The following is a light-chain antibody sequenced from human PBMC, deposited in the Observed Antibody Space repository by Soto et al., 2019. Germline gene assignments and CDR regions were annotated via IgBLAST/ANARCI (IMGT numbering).Light chain of an antibody. V-gene: IGLV2-23*01. CDR2: EGS. CDR1: SSDVGSYNL. CDR3: CSYAGSSTPYV. Sequence: QSALTQPASVPGSPGQSITISCTGTSSDVGSYNLVSWYQQHPGKAPKLMIYEGSKRPSGVSNRFSGSKSGNTASLTISGLQAEDEADYYCCSYAGSSTPYVFGTGTKV. J-gene: IGLJ1*01.